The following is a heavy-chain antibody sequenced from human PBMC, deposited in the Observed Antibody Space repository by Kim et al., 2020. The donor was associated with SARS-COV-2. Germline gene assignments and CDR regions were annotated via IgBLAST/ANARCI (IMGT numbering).Heavy chain of an antibody. Sequence: ASVKVSCKASGYTFTSYDINWVRQATGQGLEWMGWMNPNSGNTGYAQKFQGRVTMTRNTSISTAYMELSSLRSEDTAVYYCARVRVPYSSSWYPRVNWFDPWGQGTLVTVSS. V-gene: IGHV1-8*01. J-gene: IGHJ5*02. D-gene: IGHD6-13*01. CDR2: MNPNSGNT. CDR3: ARVRVPYSSSWYPRVNWFDP. CDR1: GYTFTSYD.